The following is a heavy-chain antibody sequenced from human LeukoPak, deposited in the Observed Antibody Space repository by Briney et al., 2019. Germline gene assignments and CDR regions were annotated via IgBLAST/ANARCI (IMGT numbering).Heavy chain of an antibody. J-gene: IGHJ1*01. V-gene: IGHV3-23*01. CDR3: ARVFGGSGSYYNVPDD. D-gene: IGHD3-10*01. CDR1: GFTFRTYA. CDR2: ISGSGGNI. Sequence: GGSLRLSCAASGFTFRTYAMSWVRQAPGKGPEWVSVISGSGGNIDYADSVKGRFTISRDNSKNMVYLLMNSLRAEDTAVYYCARVFGGSGSYYNVPDDWGQGTMVTVSS.